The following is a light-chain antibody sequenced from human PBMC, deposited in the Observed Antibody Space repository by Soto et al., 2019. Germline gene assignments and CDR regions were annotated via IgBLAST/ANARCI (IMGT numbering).Light chain of an antibody. Sequence: IVLTQSASPLSLSPVERASLSCTASQSVTTQLAWYQQQPGQAPRLIIHGASSRATGVPDRITGSGSGTDFTLSIRRLEPEDFAVYYCQQYGGSTRTFGQGTKVDIK. V-gene: IGKV3-20*01. CDR3: QQYGGSTRT. J-gene: IGKJ1*01. CDR1: QSVTTQ. CDR2: GAS.